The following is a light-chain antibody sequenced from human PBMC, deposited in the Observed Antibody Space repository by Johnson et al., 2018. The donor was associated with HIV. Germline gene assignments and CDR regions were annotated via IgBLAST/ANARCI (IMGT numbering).Light chain of an antibody. J-gene: IGLJ1*01. V-gene: IGLV1-51*01. CDR2: DNN. CDR1: SSNIGNNY. CDR3: GTWDSRLSADLDV. Sequence: QSVLTQPPSVSAAPGQKVTISCSGSSSNIGNNYVSWYQQLPGTAPKLLIYDNNKRPSGIPDRFSGSKSGTSATLGITGLQTGDEADYYCGTWDSRLSADLDVLGPGTTFIFL.